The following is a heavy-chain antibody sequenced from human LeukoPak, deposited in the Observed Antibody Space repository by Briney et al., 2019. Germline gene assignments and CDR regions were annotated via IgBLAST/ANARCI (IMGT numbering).Heavy chain of an antibody. V-gene: IGHV3-23*01. CDR2: ISGSGGST. D-gene: IGHD3-22*01. J-gene: IGHJ4*02. Sequence: GGSLILSCAASGFSFSSYAMSWVRPAPGKGLEWVSAISGSGGSTYYADSVKGRFTISRDNSKNTLYLQMNSLRAEDTAVYYCAKLLRIVVVITPLGYWGQGTLVTVSS. CDR1: GFSFSSYA. CDR3: AKLLRIVVVITPLGY.